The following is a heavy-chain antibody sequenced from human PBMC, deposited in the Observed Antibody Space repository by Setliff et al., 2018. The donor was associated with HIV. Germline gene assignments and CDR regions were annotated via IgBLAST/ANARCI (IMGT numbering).Heavy chain of an antibody. Sequence: ASVKVSCKASAYTFTSYGITWVRQAPGQGLEWMGWISAYNGNTIYAQKFQGRVTITTDESTSTAYMELSSLRSEDTAVYYCARDHRNCGGDCGDGRYYYYYGMDVWGQGTTVTVSS. D-gene: IGHD2-21*02. J-gene: IGHJ6*02. CDR1: AYTFTSYG. CDR2: ISAYNGNT. CDR3: ARDHRNCGGDCGDGRYYYYYGMDV. V-gene: IGHV1-18*01.